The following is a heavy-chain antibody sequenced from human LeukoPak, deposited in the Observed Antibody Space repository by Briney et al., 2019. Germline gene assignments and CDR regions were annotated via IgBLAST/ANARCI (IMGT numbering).Heavy chain of an antibody. CDR3: ASGARRSSAGYYYYGMDV. Sequence: SQTLSLTCTVSGGSISSGGYYWSSIRQHPGKGLEWIGNIYYSGSTYYNPSLKSRVTISVDTSKNQFSLKLSSVTAADTAVYYCASGARRSSAGYYYYGMDVWGQGTTVTVSS. CDR2: IYYSGST. J-gene: IGHJ6*02. CDR1: GGSISSGGYY. D-gene: IGHD6-13*01. V-gene: IGHV4-31*03.